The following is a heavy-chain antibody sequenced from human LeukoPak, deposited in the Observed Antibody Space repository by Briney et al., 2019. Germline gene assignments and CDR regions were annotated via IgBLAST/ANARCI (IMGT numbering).Heavy chain of an antibody. V-gene: IGHV3-30*18. CDR2: ISYDGSSK. D-gene: IGHD2/OR15-2a*01. Sequence: GGSLRLSCAASGFTFSSYGMHWVRQAPGKGLEWVAVISYDGSSKDYADSVKGRFTISRDNSKNTLYLQMNSLTVEDTAVYYCAKAADQYYYSYFYYMDVWGKGTTVAVSS. CDR3: AKAADQYYYSYFYYMDV. J-gene: IGHJ6*03. CDR1: GFTFSSYG.